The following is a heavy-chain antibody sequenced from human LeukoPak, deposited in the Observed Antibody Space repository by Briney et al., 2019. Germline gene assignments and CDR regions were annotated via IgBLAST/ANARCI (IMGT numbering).Heavy chain of an antibody. Sequence: ASVKVSCKASGYTFTSYGISWVRQAPGQGLEWMGWISAYNGNTNYAQKLQGRVTMTTDTSTSTAYMELRSLRSDDTAVYYCARVVPAAIEASRVWWFYPWGQGTLVTVSS. CDR3: ARVVPAAIEASRVWWFYP. V-gene: IGHV1-18*01. CDR1: GYTFTSYG. CDR2: ISAYNGNT. J-gene: IGHJ5*02. D-gene: IGHD2-2*02.